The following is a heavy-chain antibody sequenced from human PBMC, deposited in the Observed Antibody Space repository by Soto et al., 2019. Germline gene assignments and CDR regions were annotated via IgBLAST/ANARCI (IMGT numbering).Heavy chain of an antibody. CDR2: IYHSGST. CDR3: ARGVTTVTTIDY. D-gene: IGHD4-17*01. J-gene: IGHJ4*02. CDR1: GGSISSGGYS. Sequence: QLQLQESGSGLVKPSQTLSLTCAVSGGSISSGGYSWSWIRQPPGKCLEWIGYIYHSGSTYYNPSLKSRVTISGDRSKNQFSLKLSSVTAADTAVYYCARGVTTVTTIDYWGQGTLVTVSS. V-gene: IGHV4-30-2*01.